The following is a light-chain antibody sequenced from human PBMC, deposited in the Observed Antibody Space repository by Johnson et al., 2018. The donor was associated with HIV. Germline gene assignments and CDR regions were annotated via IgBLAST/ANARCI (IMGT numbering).Light chain of an antibody. J-gene: IGLJ1*01. CDR2: DRN. CDR1: SSNIGDNS. CDR3: ETWDSSLSGYYV. Sequence: QAVLTQPPSVSAASGQKVTISCSGSSSNIGDNSVSWYQQVPGTAPKLLIYDRNKRPSGIPDRFSASKSGTTATLAITGLQTGDEADYYCETWDSSLSGYYVFGTGTKLTVL. V-gene: IGLV1-51*01.